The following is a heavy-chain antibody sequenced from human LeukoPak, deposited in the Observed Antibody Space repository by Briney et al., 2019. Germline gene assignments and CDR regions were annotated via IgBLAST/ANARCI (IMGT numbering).Heavy chain of an antibody. CDR3: AKDDSPSGHTAMALDY. Sequence: QSGGSLRLSCAASGFSFDDYAMHWVRQAPGKGREWVSGISWNSGSIGYADSVKGRFTISRDNAKNSLYLQMNSLRAEDTALYYCAKDDSPSGHTAMALDYWGQGTLVTVSS. CDR2: ISWNSGSI. J-gene: IGHJ4*02. CDR1: GFSFDDYA. D-gene: IGHD5-18*01. V-gene: IGHV3-9*01.